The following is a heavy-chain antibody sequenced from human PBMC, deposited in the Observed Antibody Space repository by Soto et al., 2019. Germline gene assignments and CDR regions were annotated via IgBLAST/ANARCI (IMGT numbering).Heavy chain of an antibody. V-gene: IGHV1-3*01. CDR2: INAGNGNT. CDR1: GYTFTNNA. CDR3: ARGHLAVVPVASWYFYMDV. Sequence: ASVKVSCKASGYTFTNNAVHWVRQDPGQRLEWMGWINAGNGNTRYSQKFQGRVTITRDTSARTAYMELSSLRSEDTAVYYCARGHLAVVPVASWYFYMDVWGKGTTVTVSS. D-gene: IGHD2-2*01. J-gene: IGHJ6*03.